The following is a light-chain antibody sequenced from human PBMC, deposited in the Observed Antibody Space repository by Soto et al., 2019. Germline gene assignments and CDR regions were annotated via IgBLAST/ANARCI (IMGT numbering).Light chain of an antibody. CDR1: QNIRYY. Sequence: DIQMTQSPSSLPASVGDRVTITCLASQNIRYYLNWYRQRPGKSPKLLLYAASSLQSGVPSRFSGSGSGTDFTLTISNLQPDDFATYYCQQSYNTPITFGQGTRLEIK. CDR2: AAS. V-gene: IGKV1-39*01. J-gene: IGKJ5*01. CDR3: QQSYNTPIT.